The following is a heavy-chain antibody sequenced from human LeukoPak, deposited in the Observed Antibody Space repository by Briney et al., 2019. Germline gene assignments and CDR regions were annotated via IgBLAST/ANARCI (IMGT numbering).Heavy chain of an antibody. V-gene: IGHV5-51*01. CDR3: ASAYSSNWYYFDY. Sequence: PGESLKISCKGSGYSFTSYWIGWVRQMPGKGLEWMGIIYPGDSDTRYSPSFQGQVTISADKSISTAYLQWSSLKASDTAMYYCASAYSSNWYYFDYWGQGTLVTVSS. D-gene: IGHD6-13*01. CDR2: IYPGDSDT. CDR1: GYSFTSYW. J-gene: IGHJ4*02.